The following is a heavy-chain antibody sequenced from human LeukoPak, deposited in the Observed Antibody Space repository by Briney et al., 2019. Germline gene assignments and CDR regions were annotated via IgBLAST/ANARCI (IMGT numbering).Heavy chain of an antibody. CDR3: ARGHCSSTSCLYYYMDV. Sequence: SETLSLTCAVYGGSFSGYYWSWIRQPPGKGLEWIGEINHSGSTNYNPSLKSRVTTSVDTSKNQFSLKLSSVTAADTAVYYCARGHCSSTSCLYYYMDVWGKGTTVTVSS. CDR2: INHSGST. D-gene: IGHD2-2*01. CDR1: GGSFSGYY. V-gene: IGHV4-34*01. J-gene: IGHJ6*03.